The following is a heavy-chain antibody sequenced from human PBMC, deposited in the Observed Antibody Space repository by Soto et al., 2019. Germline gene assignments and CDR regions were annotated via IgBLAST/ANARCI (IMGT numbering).Heavy chain of an antibody. CDR1: GYIFSDNY. D-gene: IGHD6-19*01. CDR3: ARAREDSSGWFDY. Sequence: QVQLVQSGAEVKQPGASMKVSCKASGYIFSDNYIHWARQAPGQGLEWMAWINPKSGGTNYARNFQGRVTLTRDTSISTAYMDLSRLTSDDTAVYYCARAREDSSGWFDYWGQGTLVTVSS. CDR2: INPKSGGT. V-gene: IGHV1-2*02. J-gene: IGHJ4*02.